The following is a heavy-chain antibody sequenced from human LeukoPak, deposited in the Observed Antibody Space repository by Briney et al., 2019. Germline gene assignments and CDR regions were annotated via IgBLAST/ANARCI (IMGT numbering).Heavy chain of an antibody. CDR3: ARDTSWSYAFDI. CDR2: ISSSSGTI. J-gene: IGHJ3*02. Sequence: GGSLRLSCAASGFTFSTYNMNWVRQAPGKGLEWVSYISSSSGTIYYADSVKGRFTISRDNAKNSLYLQMNSLRAEDTAVYYCARDTSWSYAFDIWGQGTMVTVSS. V-gene: IGHV3-48*04. D-gene: IGHD1-26*01. CDR1: GFTFSTYN.